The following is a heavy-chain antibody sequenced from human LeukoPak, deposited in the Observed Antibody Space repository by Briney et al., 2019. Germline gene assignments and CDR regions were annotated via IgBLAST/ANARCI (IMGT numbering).Heavy chain of an antibody. CDR1: AGSFSGYY. Sequence: PSETLSLTCAVYAGSFSGYYWNWIRQPPGKGLEWIGEINHSAGTKYNPSLKSRVTISEDTSKNQFSLNLSSVTAADTAVYYCARDSRGFYGSRTFDIWGLGTMVTVSS. CDR2: INHSAGT. CDR3: ARDSRGFYGSRTFDI. D-gene: IGHD3-10*01. J-gene: IGHJ3*02. V-gene: IGHV4-34*01.